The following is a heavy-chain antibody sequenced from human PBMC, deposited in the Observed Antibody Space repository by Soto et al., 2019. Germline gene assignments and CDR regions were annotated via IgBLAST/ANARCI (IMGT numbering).Heavy chain of an antibody. V-gene: IGHV1-2*02. CDR3: GRGRSGQIVVFY. Sequence: ASVKVSCKASGYTFTGHYIHWVRQAPEQGPEWMGEIGPESGATRYAQKFQGRVTVTRDTSIATVYMELKNLSPDDTAVYYCGRGRSGQIVVFYWGQGTPVTVSS. D-gene: IGHD1-26*01. CDR1: GYTFTGHY. J-gene: IGHJ4*02. CDR2: IGPESGAT.